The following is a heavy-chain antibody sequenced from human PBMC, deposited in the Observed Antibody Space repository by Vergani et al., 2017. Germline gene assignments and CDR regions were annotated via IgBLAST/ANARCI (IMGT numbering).Heavy chain of an antibody. CDR1: GYSISSGYY. D-gene: IGHD5-24*01. Sequence: QVQLQESGPGLVKPSETLALTCAVSGYSISSGYYWGWIRQPPGKGLEWIGSIYHSGSTYYNPSLKSRVTISVDTSKNQFSLKLSSVTAADTAVYYCARSXSRRDGYNRRSFDYWGQGTLVTVSS. J-gene: IGHJ4*02. CDR3: ARSXSRRDGYNRRSFDY. V-gene: IGHV4-38-2*01. CDR2: IYHSGST.